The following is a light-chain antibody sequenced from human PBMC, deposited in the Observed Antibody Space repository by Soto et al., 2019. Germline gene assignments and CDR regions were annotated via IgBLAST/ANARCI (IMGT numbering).Light chain of an antibody. CDR2: DAS. J-gene: IGKJ2*01. CDR3: QQRSNWYT. V-gene: IGKV3-11*01. Sequence: EIGLTQSPATLSLSPGERATLSCSASQSVSSYLAWYQQKPGQAPRLLIYDASNRATGIPARFSGSGSGTDFALTISSLEPEDFAVYYCQQRSNWYTFGQGTKLEIK. CDR1: QSVSSY.